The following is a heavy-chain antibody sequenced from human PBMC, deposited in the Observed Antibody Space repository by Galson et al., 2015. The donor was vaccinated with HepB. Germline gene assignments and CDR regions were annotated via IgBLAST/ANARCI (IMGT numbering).Heavy chain of an antibody. CDR2: ISTYNGNT. D-gene: IGHD6-19*01. CDR1: GYTFSSYG. J-gene: IGHJ6*02. CDR3: ARVLYTTGWYPAPYYRYYGLDV. Sequence: SVKVSCKASGYTFSSYGISWVRQAPGQGLEWMGWISTYNGNTNYIQKFQGRVTMTTDTSTRTAYMELRSLSSDDTAVYYCARVLYTTGWYPAPYYRYYGLDVWGQGTTVTVSS. V-gene: IGHV1-18*04.